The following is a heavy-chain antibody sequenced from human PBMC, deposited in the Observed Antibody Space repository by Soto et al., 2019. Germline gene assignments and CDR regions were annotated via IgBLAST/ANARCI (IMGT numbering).Heavy chain of an antibody. V-gene: IGHV1-69*13. CDR1: GGTLNNYA. CDR2: ILPVSAPP. J-gene: IGHJ4*02. CDR3: ATDSNYDVSNSF. Sequence: SVKVSFKASGGTLNNYAINWVRQAPGQGLEWMGGILPVSAPPDYAQKFQGRVSITADHSTSTVYMELSRLKSDDTAVYFCATDSNYDVSNSFWGQGTLVTVSS. D-gene: IGHD3-3*01.